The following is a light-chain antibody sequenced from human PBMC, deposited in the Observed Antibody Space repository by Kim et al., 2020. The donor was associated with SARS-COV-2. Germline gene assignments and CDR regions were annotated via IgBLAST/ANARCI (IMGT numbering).Light chain of an antibody. CDR1: SSNIGAGYD. Sequence: QRVTISCTGNSSNIGAGYDVHWYQQLPGTAPKLLIYGNNNRPSGVPDRFSGSKSGTSASLAITGLQAEDEADYYCQSYDSSLSGSVFGGGTKLTVL. CDR3: QSYDSSLSGSV. CDR2: GNN. J-gene: IGLJ3*02. V-gene: IGLV1-40*01.